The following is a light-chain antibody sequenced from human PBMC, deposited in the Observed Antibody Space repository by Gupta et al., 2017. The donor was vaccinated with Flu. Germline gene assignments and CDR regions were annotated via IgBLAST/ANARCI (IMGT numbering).Light chain of an antibody. J-gene: IGKJ4*01. CDR3: QQTYGIPSIT. CDR2: SSF. Sequence: DIQLTQFPSSLSASVGDRVTISCRSSQDIGTFLHWYHHRPGEAPKLLVYSSFRLQNGVPSRITGDGSETNFTLTISGLQPEDFGVYYCQQTYGIPSITFGGGTXVDVK. CDR1: QDIGTF. V-gene: IGKV1-39*01.